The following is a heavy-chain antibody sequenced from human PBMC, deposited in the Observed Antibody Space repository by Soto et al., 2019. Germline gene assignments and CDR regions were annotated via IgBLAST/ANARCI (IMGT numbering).Heavy chain of an antibody. V-gene: IGHV3-74*01. CDR1: GFTFSSYW. CDR2: INSDGSST. J-gene: IGHJ6*04. CDR3: ARVLCYCWSEPLYVMDF. D-gene: IGHD3-3*01. Sequence: GGSLRLSCAASGFTFSSYWMHWVRQAPGKGLVWVSRINSDGSSTSYADSVKGRFTISRDNAKNTLYLQMNSLRAEDTAVYYCARVLCYCWSEPLYVMDFWGKGTTVTV.